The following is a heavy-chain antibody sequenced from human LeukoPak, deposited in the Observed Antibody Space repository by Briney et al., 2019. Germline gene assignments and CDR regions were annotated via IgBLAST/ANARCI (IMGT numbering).Heavy chain of an antibody. CDR2: IWYDGSNK. J-gene: IGHJ6*03. D-gene: IGHD3-10*01. Sequence: PGRSLRLSCAASGFTFSSYGMHWVRQAPGKGLEWVAVIWYDGSNKYYADSVKGRFTISRDKSKNTLYLQMNSLRAEDTAVYYCARDARHYYGSGSYYYYYYYYMDVWGKGTTVTVSS. CDR3: ARDARHYYGSGSYYYYYYYYMDV. V-gene: IGHV3-33*01. CDR1: GFTFSSYG.